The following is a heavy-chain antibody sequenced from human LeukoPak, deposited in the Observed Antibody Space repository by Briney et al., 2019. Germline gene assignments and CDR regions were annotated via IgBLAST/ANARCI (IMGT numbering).Heavy chain of an antibody. Sequence: SETLSLTCTVSGGFISSSSYYWGWIRQPPGKGLEWIGSIYYSGSTYYNPSLKSRVTISVDTSKNQFSLKLSSVTAADTAVYYCARSVEDAFDIWGQGTMVTVSS. D-gene: IGHD4-23*01. CDR2: IYYSGST. J-gene: IGHJ3*02. CDR3: ARSVEDAFDI. V-gene: IGHV4-39*01. CDR1: GGFISSSSYY.